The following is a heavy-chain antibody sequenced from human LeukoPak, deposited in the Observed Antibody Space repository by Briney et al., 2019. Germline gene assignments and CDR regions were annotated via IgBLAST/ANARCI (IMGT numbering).Heavy chain of an antibody. V-gene: IGHV3-7*03. CDR2: INHNGNVN. J-gene: IGHJ6*02. CDR1: GFTFSSYW. Sequence: GGSLRLSCAASGFTFSSYWMNWARQAPGKGLEWVASINHNGNVNYYVDSAKGRFTISRDNAKNSLYLQMSNLRAEDTAVYFCARGGGLDVWAKGPRSPSP. D-gene: IGHD3-16*01. CDR3: ARGGGLDV.